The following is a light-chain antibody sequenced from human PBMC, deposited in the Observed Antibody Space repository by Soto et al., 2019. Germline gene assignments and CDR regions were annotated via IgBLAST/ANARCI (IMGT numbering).Light chain of an antibody. V-gene: IGLV2-8*01. CDR2: EVS. CDR1: SSDVGSYNY. J-gene: IGLJ2*01. Sequence: QSALTQPPSASGSPGQSVTISCTGTSSDVGSYNYVSWYQQHPGKAPKLMIYEVSKRPSGVPDRFSGSKSGNTASLTVSGLQAEDEADYYCSSYAGSNKFVIFGGGTKLTVL. CDR3: SSYAGSNKFVI.